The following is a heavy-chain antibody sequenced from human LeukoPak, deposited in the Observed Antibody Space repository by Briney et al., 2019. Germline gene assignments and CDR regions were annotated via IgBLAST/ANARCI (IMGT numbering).Heavy chain of an antibody. CDR2: INHSGST. Sequence: SETLSLTCAVYGGSFSGYYWSWIRQPPGKGLEWIGEINHSGSTTYNPSLKSRVTISVDTSKNQFSLKLSSVTAADTAVYYCAGDYGDYSHYYYYYGMDVWGQGTTVTVSS. D-gene: IGHD4-17*01. CDR3: AGDYGDYSHYYYYYGMDV. J-gene: IGHJ6*02. CDR1: GGSFSGYY. V-gene: IGHV4-34*01.